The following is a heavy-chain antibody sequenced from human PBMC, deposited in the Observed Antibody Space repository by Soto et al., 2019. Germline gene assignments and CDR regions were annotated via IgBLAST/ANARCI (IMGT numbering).Heavy chain of an antibody. J-gene: IGHJ4*02. CDR3: ARGVVRL. Sequence: LYALLLTCAVYGGSFSVYYWSWIRQPPGEGREWMGGINHSGSTNYNPSLKSRVTISVDTSRNQFSLRLGSVTAVDTAVNFCARGVVRLCGQGTLVT. CDR2: INHSGST. D-gene: IGHD3-10*01. V-gene: IGHV4-34*01. CDR1: GGSFSVYY.